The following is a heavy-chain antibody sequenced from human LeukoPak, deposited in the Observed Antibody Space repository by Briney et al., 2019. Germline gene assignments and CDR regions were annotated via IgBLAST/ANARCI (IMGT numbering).Heavy chain of an antibody. D-gene: IGHD6-13*01. CDR1: GFTFSSYA. J-gene: IGHJ4*02. CDR3: ARVRIAAAGRGYFDF. V-gene: IGHV3-30-3*01. CDR2: ISYDGSNK. Sequence: GGSLRPSCAASGFTFSSYAMHWVRQAPGKGLEWVAVISYDGSNKYYADSVKGRFTISRDNSKNTLYLQMNSLRAEDTAVYYCARVRIAAAGRGYFDFWGQGTLVTVSS.